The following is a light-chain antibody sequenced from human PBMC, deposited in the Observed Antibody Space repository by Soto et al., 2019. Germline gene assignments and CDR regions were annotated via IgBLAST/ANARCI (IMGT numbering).Light chain of an antibody. CDR1: QSVGRN. CDR2: DVS. J-gene: IGKJ2*01. CDR3: QQYNNWPYT. V-gene: IGKV3-15*01. Sequence: EIVMTQSPATLFASPGERVPLSCRASQSVGRNLAWYQQKPGQAPRLLIFDVSIRATGIPASFSGNGSGTEFTLTIGSLQSEDSAVYYCQQYNNWPYTFGQGTKLEI.